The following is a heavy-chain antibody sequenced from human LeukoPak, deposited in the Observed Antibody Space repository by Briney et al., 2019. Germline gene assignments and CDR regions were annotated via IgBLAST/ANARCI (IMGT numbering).Heavy chain of an antibody. CDR2: IAFDGSRK. D-gene: IGHD3-3*01. CDR3: TRYDSSRFDP. V-gene: IGHV3-30*03. CDR1: GFTFSGYG. J-gene: IGHJ5*02. Sequence: PGRSLRLSCAASGFTFSGYGMHWVRQAPGKGLEWVTGIAFDGSRKHYADSVKGRFTISRDNARHTMDVQMNSLRVEDTAVYHCTRYDSSRFDPWGQGTLVIVSS.